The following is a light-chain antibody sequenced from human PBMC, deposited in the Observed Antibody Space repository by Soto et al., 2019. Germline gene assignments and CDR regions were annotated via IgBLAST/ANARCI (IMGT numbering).Light chain of an antibody. CDR1: SSDVGGHNY. CDR3: SSYTSSSTLVV. J-gene: IGLJ1*01. V-gene: IGLV2-14*01. Sequence: QSALTQPASVSGSPGQSITISCTGTSSDVGGHNYVSWYQQHPGKAPKLMIYEVSNRPSGVSNRFSGSKSGNTASLTISGLQAEDEADYYCSSYTSSSTLVVFGTGTKSPS. CDR2: EVS.